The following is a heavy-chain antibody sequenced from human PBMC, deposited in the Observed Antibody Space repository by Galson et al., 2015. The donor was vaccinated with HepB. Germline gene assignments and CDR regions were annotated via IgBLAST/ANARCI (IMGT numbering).Heavy chain of an antibody. D-gene: IGHD4-23*01. CDR1: GYTFTSYA. CDR2: INAGNGNT. J-gene: IGHJ6*03. CDR3: ARDQPIQLRRGGIHYYYYYMDV. Sequence: SVKVSCKASGYTFTSYAMHWVRQAPGQRLEWMGWINAGNGNTKYSQKFQGRVTITRDTSASTAYMELSSLRSEDTAVYYCARDQPIQLRRGGIHYYYYYMDVWGKGTTVTVSS. V-gene: IGHV1-3*01.